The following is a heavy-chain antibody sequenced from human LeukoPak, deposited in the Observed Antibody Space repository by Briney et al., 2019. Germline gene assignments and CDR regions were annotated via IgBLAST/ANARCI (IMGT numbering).Heavy chain of an antibody. D-gene: IGHD3-22*01. CDR1: GFTFSSYA. V-gene: IGHV3-30*04. CDR2: ISYDGSNK. CDR3: ARDQQPYDSSGRFQH. Sequence: PGGSLRPSCAASGFTFSSYAMHWVRQAPGKGLEWVAVISYDGSNKYYADSVKGRFTISRDNSKNTLYLQMNSLRAEDTAVYYCARDQQPYDSSGRFQHWGQGTLVTVSS. J-gene: IGHJ1*01.